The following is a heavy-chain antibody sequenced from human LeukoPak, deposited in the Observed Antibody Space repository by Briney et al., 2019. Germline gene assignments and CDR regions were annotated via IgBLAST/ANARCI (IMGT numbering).Heavy chain of an antibody. V-gene: IGHV4-30-2*01. CDR2: IYHSGST. D-gene: IGHD4-11*01. CDR1: GGSISSGGYS. CDR3: ASLTTVNAFDI. J-gene: IGHJ3*02. Sequence: SETLSLTCAVSGGSISSGGYSWSWIRQPPGKGLEWIGYIYHSGSTYYNPSLKSRVTISVDRSKNQFSLKLSSVTAADTAVYYCASLTTVNAFDIWGQGTMVTVSS.